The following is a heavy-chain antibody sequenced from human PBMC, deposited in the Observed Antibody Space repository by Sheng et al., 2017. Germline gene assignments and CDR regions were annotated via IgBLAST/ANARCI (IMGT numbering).Heavy chain of an antibody. D-gene: IGHD7-27*01. CDR1: GFTFDDYA. V-gene: IGHV3-9*01. Sequence: EVQLVESGGGLVQPGRSLRLSCAASGFTFDDYAMHWVRQVPGKGLEWVSGISWNTDTIGYADSVKGRFTISRDNAKNSLYLQMNSLRPEDTALYYCTKGINPGLGTGAIDYWGQGT. J-gene: IGHJ4*02. CDR2: ISWNTDTI. CDR3: TKGINPGLGTGAIDY.